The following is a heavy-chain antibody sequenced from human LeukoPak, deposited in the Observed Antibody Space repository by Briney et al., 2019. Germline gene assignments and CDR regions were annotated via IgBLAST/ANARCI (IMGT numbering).Heavy chain of an antibody. V-gene: IGHV3-23*01. Sequence: GGSLRLSCAASGFTFSSHGMSWVRQAPGKGLEWTSGISGGGASTFYADSVKGRFTISRDNSKNTLYLQMNSLRVEDTAKYYCARASGYYYDSSGSTTDDYWGQGTPVTVSS. CDR3: ARASGYYYDSSGSTTDDY. J-gene: IGHJ4*02. CDR1: GFTFSSHG. CDR2: ISGGGAST. D-gene: IGHD3-22*01.